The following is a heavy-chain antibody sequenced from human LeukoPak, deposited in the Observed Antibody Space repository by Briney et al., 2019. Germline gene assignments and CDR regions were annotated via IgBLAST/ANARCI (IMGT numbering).Heavy chain of an antibody. CDR3: ARWAARGYYNYSMDV. CDR2: IYYSGIT. V-gene: IGHV4-59*01. D-gene: IGHD3-3*01. Sequence: SETLSLTCTVSGGSLKSYYWNWIRQPPGKGREGIGYIYYSGITNYNTSLKSRVTISVDTSKNQFSLKLSSVSAADTAVYYCARWAARGYYNYSMDVWGQGTTVTVSS. J-gene: IGHJ6*02. CDR1: GGSLKSYY.